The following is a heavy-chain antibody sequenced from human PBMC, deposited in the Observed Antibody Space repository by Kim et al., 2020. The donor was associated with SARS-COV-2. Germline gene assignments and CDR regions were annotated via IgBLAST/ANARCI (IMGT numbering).Heavy chain of an antibody. CDR2: IYSGGST. CDR1: GFTVSSNY. D-gene: IGHD2-15*01. CDR3: ARAAGDCSGGSCLGAFDI. V-gene: IGHV3-53*01. J-gene: IGHJ3*02. Sequence: GGSLRLSCAASGFTVSSNYMSWVRQAPGKGLEWVSVIYSGGSTYYADSVKGRFTISRDNSKNTLYLQMNSLRAEDTAVYYCARAAGDCSGGSCLGAFDIWGQGTMVTVSS.